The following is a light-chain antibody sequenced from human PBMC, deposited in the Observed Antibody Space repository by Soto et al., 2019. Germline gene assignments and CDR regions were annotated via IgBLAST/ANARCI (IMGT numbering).Light chain of an antibody. CDR2: DAS. Sequence: EIVMTQSPATLSVSPGERATLSCRASQSVSSRLAWYQQKRGQAPRLLIYDASTRATGIPARFSGSGSGTDFTLTISRLEPEDFAVYYCQQYGSSPWTFGQGTKVDI. CDR3: QQYGSSPWT. J-gene: IGKJ1*01. V-gene: IGKV3-20*01. CDR1: QSVSSR.